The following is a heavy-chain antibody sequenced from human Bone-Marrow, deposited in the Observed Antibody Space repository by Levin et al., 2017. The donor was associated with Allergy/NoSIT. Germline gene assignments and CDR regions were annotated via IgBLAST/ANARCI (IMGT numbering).Heavy chain of an antibody. CDR1: GFTFSIYA. Sequence: ETLSLTCAASGFTFSIYAMTWVRRAPGKGLEWVTSIAESGSSTYYAGSGKGRFTISRDNSKNTLYLQMNSLRAEDTAVYFCAKGGLGRAAGLDYWGQGSLVTVSS. V-gene: IGHV3-23*01. CDR2: IAESGSST. J-gene: IGHJ4*02. CDR3: AKGGLGRAAGLDY.